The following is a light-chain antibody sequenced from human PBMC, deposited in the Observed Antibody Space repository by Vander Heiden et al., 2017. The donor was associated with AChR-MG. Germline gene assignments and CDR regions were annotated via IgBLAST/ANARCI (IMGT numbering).Light chain of an antibody. CDR2: GAS. V-gene: IGKV1-12*01. Sequence: DIQMTQLPSSVSASVGDRVTITCRASHNISTWLAWYQQKPGKAPKFLISGASNLESGVPSRFSGSGSGTDFALTISSLQAEDFATYFCQQANSFPFTFGPGTKVDFK. CDR1: HNISTW. CDR3: QQANSFPFT. J-gene: IGKJ3*01.